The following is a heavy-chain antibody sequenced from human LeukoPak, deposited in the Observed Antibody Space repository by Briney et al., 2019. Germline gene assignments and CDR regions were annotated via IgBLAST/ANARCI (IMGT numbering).Heavy chain of an antibody. Sequence: SETLSLTCTVSGYPISSGYFWGWIRQPPGKGLEFIASIFHSGYTYYDASLKSRVTISVDTSKNQFTLRLGSVTAADTAVYYCARETEKQWQYWGHGTMVTVSS. V-gene: IGHV4-38-2*02. CDR2: IFHSGYT. J-gene: IGHJ3*01. CDR3: ARETEKQWQY. CDR1: GYPISSGYF. D-gene: IGHD6-19*01.